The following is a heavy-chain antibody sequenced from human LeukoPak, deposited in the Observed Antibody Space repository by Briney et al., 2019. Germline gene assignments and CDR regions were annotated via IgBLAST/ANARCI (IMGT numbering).Heavy chain of an antibody. V-gene: IGHV1-46*01. CDR2: INPSGGST. J-gene: IGHJ5*02. Sequence: ASVKVSCKASGYTFTSYYMHWVRQAPGQGLEWMGIINPSGGSTSYAQKFQGRVTMTRDTSTSTVYMELSSLRSEDTAVYYCARDAVIGDFWSGYPYNWFDPWGQGTLVTVSS. CDR3: ARDAVIGDFWSGYPYNWFDP. D-gene: IGHD3-3*01. CDR1: GYTFTSYY.